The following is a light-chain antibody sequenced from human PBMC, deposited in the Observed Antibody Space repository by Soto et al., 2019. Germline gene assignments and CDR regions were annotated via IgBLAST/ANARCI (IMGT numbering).Light chain of an antibody. V-gene: IGLV2-8*01. Sequence: QSALTQPPSASGSPGQSVAISCTGTSSDVGGYNYVSWYQQHPGKAPKLMIYDVSKRPSGVPDRFSGSKSGNTASLTVSGLQAEDEAGYYCSSYAGTHIVFGTGTKVTVL. CDR3: SSYAGTHIV. CDR1: SSDVGGYNY. CDR2: DVS. J-gene: IGLJ1*01.